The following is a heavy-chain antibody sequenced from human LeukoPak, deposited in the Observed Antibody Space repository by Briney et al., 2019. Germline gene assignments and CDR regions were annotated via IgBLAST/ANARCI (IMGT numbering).Heavy chain of an antibody. Sequence: GGSLRLSCAASGFTFSDRYMIWVRQIPGKGLEWISYISPSGGNIYYADSVKDRITVSRDNAQNSVFLQMNSLRGEDTAFYYCARASDLLMWFGAIDHWAQGTLVTVSS. CDR1: GFTFSDRY. J-gene: IGHJ4*02. CDR3: ARASDLLMWFGAIDH. CDR2: ISPSGGNI. D-gene: IGHD3-10*01. V-gene: IGHV3-11*01.